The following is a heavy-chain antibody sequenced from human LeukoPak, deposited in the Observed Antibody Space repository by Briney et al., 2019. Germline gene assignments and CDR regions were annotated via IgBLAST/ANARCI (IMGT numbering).Heavy chain of an antibody. D-gene: IGHD3-3*01. CDR2: INHSGST. J-gene: IGHJ4*02. CDR1: GGSFSGYY. Sequence: PSETLSLTCAVYGGSFSGYYWSWIRQPSGKGLEWIGEINHSGSTNYIPSLKSRVTISLATSKNQFSLKLTSVTAADTAMYYCARRRGRGAIFGVGPFDYWGQGTLVTVSS. CDR3: ARRRGRGAIFGVGPFDY. V-gene: IGHV4-34*01.